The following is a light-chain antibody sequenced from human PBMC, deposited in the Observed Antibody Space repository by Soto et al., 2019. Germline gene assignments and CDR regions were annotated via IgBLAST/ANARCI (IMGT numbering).Light chain of an antibody. CDR2: DAS. CDR1: QTISTW. V-gene: IGKV1-5*01. J-gene: IGKJ2*01. CDR3: QQYTNTNNLWV. Sequence: IKFRAGQTISTWMAWYQQKPGKAPKLLVYDASTLQSGVASRFSGSGSGTEFTLIISCLQGVDSATYYCQQYTNTNNLWVFGQGTKVDIK.